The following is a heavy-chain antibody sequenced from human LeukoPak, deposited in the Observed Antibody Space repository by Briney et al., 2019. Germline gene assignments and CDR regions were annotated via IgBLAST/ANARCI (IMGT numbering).Heavy chain of an antibody. CDR2: LNIAGNT. Sequence: PGGSLRLSCAASVVTFNNNDMGWVRQAPGKGLECVSVLNIAGNTYYADSVKGRFTISRDNSKNTLYLQMTTLRAEDTALYYCTTITFGGVIDHWGQGTLVTVSS. J-gene: IGHJ4*02. CDR1: VVTFNNND. CDR3: TTITFGGVIDH. V-gene: IGHV3-53*01. D-gene: IGHD3-16*01.